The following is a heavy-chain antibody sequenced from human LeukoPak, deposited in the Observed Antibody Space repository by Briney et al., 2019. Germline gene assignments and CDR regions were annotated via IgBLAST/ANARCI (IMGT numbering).Heavy chain of an antibody. V-gene: IGHV3-21*01. Sequence: PGGSLRLSCAASGFTFSIYSMGWVRQAPWKGLEWVSSISSSSSSIYDADSVKGRFTISRDNAKNSLYLQMNSQRAEDTAVYYCARSSSKLYYYYGMDVWGQGTTVTVSS. CDR3: ARSSSKLYYYYGMDV. CDR1: GFTFSIYS. CDR2: ISSSSSSI. J-gene: IGHJ6*02.